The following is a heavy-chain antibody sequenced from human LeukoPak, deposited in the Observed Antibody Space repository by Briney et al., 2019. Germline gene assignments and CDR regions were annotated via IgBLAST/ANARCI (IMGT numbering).Heavy chain of an antibody. CDR3: AIWFGELSSPNWFDP. J-gene: IGHJ5*02. CDR2: INPNSGGT. Sequence: GASVKVSCKASGYTFTGYYMHWVRQAPGQGLEWMGWINPNSGGTNYAQKFQGRVTMTGDTSISTAYMELSRLRSDDTAVYYCAIWFGELSSPNWFDPWGQGTLVTVSS. V-gene: IGHV1-2*02. D-gene: IGHD3-10*01. CDR1: GYTFTGYY.